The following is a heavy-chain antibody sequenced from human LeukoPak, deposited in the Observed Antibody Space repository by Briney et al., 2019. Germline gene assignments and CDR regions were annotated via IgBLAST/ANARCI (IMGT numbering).Heavy chain of an antibody. V-gene: IGHV3-30*03. Sequence: PGRSLRLSCVASGFTFSDYGIHWVRQAPGKGLEWVAVISYDGRKMKYADSVKGRFTISRDNSKDTLSLHMNTLRTEDTAVYYCARVYYDSSGYYYLPDYWGQGTLVTVSS. CDR2: ISYDGRKM. J-gene: IGHJ4*02. CDR1: GFTFSDYG. CDR3: ARVYYDSSGYYYLPDY. D-gene: IGHD3-22*01.